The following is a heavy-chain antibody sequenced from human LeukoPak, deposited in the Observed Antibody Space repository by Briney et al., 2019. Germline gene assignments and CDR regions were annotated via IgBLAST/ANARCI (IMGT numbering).Heavy chain of an antibody. CDR1: GFTLSSYN. CDR2: ISSSSSYI. V-gene: IGHV3-21*01. J-gene: IGHJ4*02. D-gene: IGHD2-21*02. CDR3: TRDVAYCGGDCYSDC. Sequence: GGSLRLSCAASGFTLSSYNMNWVRQAPGKGLEWVSSISSSSSYIFYADSVKGRFTISRDNAKNSLYLQMNSLRAEDTAVYYCTRDVAYCGGDCYSDCWGQGTLVTVSS.